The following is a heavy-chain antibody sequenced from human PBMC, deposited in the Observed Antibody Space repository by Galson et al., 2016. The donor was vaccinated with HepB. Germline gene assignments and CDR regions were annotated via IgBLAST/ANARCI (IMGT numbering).Heavy chain of an antibody. CDR1: GFAVSSTY. Sequence: SLRLSCAASGFAVSSTYVSWVRQAPGRGLEWVSAIYSGGNTHYVDSGRRRFTMSRDDSKNTVYLQTDSLGDEDTAVYYCATSLQDTAAAGGARGAFDVWGQGTMVTVSS. V-gene: IGHV3-53*01. J-gene: IGHJ3*01. D-gene: IGHD4-11*01. CDR3: ATSLQDTAAAGGARGAFDV. CDR2: IYSGGNT.